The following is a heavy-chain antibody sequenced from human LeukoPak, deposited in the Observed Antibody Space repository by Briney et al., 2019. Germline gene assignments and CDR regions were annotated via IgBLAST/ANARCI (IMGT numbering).Heavy chain of an antibody. J-gene: IGHJ4*02. Sequence: PSETLSLTCTVSGGSISGYYWSWIRQPPGKGLEWIGYIYYSGSTNYNPSLKSRVTISVDTSKNQFSLKLSSVTAADTAVYYCARSTGSAEWLYWDYWGQGTLVTVSS. CDR2: IYYSGST. D-gene: IGHD3-3*01. V-gene: IGHV4-59*01. CDR3: ARSTGSAEWLYWDY. CDR1: GGSISGYY.